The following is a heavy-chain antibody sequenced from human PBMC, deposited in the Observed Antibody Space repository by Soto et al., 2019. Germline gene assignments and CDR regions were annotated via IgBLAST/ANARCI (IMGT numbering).Heavy chain of an antibody. CDR2: IYSGGST. CDR1: GFTVSSKY. Sequence: PGGSLRLSCAASGFTVSSKYMSWVRQAPGKGLEWVSVIYSGGSTYYADSVKGRFTISRDNSKNTLYLQMTNMDPVDTATYYCARRQTYCGGNCYSGFDYWGRGTLVTVSS. V-gene: IGHV3-53*05. CDR3: ARRQTYCGGNCYSGFDY. J-gene: IGHJ4*02. D-gene: IGHD2-21*02.